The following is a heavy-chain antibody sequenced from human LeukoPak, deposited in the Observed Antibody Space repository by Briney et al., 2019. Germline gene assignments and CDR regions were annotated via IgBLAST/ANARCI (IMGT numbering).Heavy chain of an antibody. J-gene: IGHJ4*02. Sequence: GGSLRLSCAASGFTFSSYSMNWVRQAPGKGLEWVSSISSSSSYIYYADSVKGRFTISGDNAKNSLYLQMNSLRAEDTAVYYCARDRQIAAHDYWGQGTLVTVSS. CDR3: ARDRQIAAHDY. CDR2: ISSSSSYI. CDR1: GFTFSSYS. D-gene: IGHD6-13*01. V-gene: IGHV3-21*01.